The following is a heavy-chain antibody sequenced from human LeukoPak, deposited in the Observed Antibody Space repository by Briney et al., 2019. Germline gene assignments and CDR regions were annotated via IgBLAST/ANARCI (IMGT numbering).Heavy chain of an antibody. CDR2: ICADDGNT. CDR3: AKGSGSSCYSPCDY. D-gene: IGHD2-15*01. CDR1: GLTFRNYA. J-gene: IGHJ4*02. Sequence: GGSLRLSCAASGLTFRNYAMSWVRQAPGKGLEWVSVICADDGNTYYADAVKGRFTISRDNSKDTLYLQMDSLRAEDTAVYYCAKGSGSSCYSPCDYWGQGILVTVSS. V-gene: IGHV3-23*01.